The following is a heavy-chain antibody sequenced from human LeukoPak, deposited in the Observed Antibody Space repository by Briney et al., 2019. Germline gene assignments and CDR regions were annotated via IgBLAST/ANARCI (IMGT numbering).Heavy chain of an antibody. CDR2: IYYSGIT. J-gene: IGHJ4*02. V-gene: IGHV4-59*01. CDR1: GVTISSYY. D-gene: IGHD1-26*01. CDR3: ARGGPSGSYDY. Sequence: PSETLSLTCTASGVTISSYYWSWIRQPPGKGLEWIGYIYYSGITNYNPSLKSQVTISVDTSKNKFSLKLSSVTAADTAVYYCARGGPSGSYDYWGQGTLVTVSS.